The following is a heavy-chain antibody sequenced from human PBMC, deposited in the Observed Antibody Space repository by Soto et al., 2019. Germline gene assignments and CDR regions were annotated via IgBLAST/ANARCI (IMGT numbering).Heavy chain of an antibody. Sequence: SDTLSLTCAVSGSSLTGSCWSRIRQTPGKGLEWIAYISKNGEPDYNPSLKSRVTISVDTSNNHFFLRLNSVTAADTAVYYCARIAAAGTNFDYWGQGTLDTVSS. CDR3: ARIAAAGTNFDY. V-gene: IGHV4-59*12. CDR2: ISKNGEP. CDR1: GSSLTGSC. J-gene: IGHJ4*02. D-gene: IGHD6-13*01.